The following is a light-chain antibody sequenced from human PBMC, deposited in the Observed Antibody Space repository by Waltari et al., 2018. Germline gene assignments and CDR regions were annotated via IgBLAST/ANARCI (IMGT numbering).Light chain of an antibody. Sequence: SYVLAQPLSVSVAPGATARITCLENHIGANSVYWYQQRSGQAPVLVIYDNGDRPAGIPERISASSSGNAATLTIARVEAGDEADYYCQVWDGSSDRYVFGTGTTVTVL. J-gene: IGLJ1*01. V-gene: IGLV3-21*02. CDR3: QVWDGSSDRYV. CDR1: HIGANS. CDR2: DNG.